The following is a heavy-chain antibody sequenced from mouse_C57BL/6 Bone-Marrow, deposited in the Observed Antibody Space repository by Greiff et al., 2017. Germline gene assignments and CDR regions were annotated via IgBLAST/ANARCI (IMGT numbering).Heavy chain of an antibody. D-gene: IGHD4-1*01. Sequence: QVHVKQSGAELVRPGTSVKVSCKASGYAFTNYLIEWVKQRPGQGLEWIGVINPGSGGTNYNEKFKGKATRTADKSSSTAYMQLSILTSEDSAVYFCARSKNWDAWFAYWGQGTLVTVSA. CDR2: INPGSGGT. V-gene: IGHV1-54*01. J-gene: IGHJ3*01. CDR1: GYAFTNYL. CDR3: ARSKNWDAWFAY.